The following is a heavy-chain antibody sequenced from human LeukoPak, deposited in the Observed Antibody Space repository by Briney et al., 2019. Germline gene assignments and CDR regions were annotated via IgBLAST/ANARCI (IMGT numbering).Heavy chain of an antibody. V-gene: IGHV4-39*07. CDR2: IYYSGST. D-gene: IGHD3-22*01. CDR3: ARGPYYYDSSGAFDI. J-gene: IGHJ3*02. Sequence: SETLSLTCTVSGGSISSSSYYWGWIRQPPGKGLEWIGSIYYSGSTYYNPSLKSRVTISVDTSKNQFSLKLCSVTAADTAVYYCARGPYYYDSSGAFDIWGQGTMVTVSS. CDR1: GGSISSSSYY.